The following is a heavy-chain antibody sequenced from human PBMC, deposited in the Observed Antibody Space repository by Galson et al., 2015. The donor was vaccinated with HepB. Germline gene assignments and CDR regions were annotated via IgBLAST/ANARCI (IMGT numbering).Heavy chain of an antibody. Sequence: SLRLSCAASGFTFSSYAMSWVRQAPGKGLEWVSAISGSGGSTYYADSVKGRFTISRDNSKNTLYLQMNSLRAEDTAVYYCAREGGSYFYFDYWGQGTLVTVSS. CDR3: AREGGSYFYFDY. J-gene: IGHJ4*02. V-gene: IGHV3-23*01. CDR1: GFTFSSYA. CDR2: ISGSGGST. D-gene: IGHD1-26*01.